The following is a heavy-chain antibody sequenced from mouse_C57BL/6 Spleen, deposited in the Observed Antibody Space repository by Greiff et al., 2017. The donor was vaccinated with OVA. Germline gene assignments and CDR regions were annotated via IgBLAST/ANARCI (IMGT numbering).Heavy chain of an antibody. CDR3: ARDYYGSSYEGFAY. V-gene: IGHV1-69*01. CDR2: IDPSDSYT. D-gene: IGHD1-1*01. Sequence: QVQLQQPGAELVMPGASVKLSCKASGYTFTSYWMHWVKQRPGQGLEWIGEIDPSDSYTNYNQKFKGKSTLTVDKSSSKAYMQLSSLTSEDSAVYYCARDYYGSSYEGFAYWGQGTLVTVSA. J-gene: IGHJ3*01. CDR1: GYTFTSYW.